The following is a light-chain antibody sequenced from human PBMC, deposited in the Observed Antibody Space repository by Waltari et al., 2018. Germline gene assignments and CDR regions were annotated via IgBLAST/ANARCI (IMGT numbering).Light chain of an antibody. V-gene: IGLV2-23*02. J-gene: IGLJ2*01. CDR1: NSDVGHYNL. CDR3: CSYAGSTTWL. CDR2: EVN. Sequence: QSALTQPAPVSGSPGQSITIPSTGSNSDVGHYNLASWYQQHPGKAPKLLLYEVNQRPSGVSSRFSGSKSGITASLTISGLQAEDEADFYCCSYAGSTTWLFGGGTRLTVL.